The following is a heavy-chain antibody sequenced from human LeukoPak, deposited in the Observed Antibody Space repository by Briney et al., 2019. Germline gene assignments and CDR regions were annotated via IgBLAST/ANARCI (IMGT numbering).Heavy chain of an antibody. CDR1: RYTFTSYA. J-gene: IGHJ6*02. CDR2: INAGNGNT. D-gene: IGHD2-2*01. Sequence: GASVKVSCKASRYTFTSYAMHWVRQAPGQRLEWMGWINAGNGNTKYSQKFQGRVTITRDTSASTAYMELSSLRSEDTAVYYCARGRRIVVVPAAIAGYYYYGMDVWGQGTTVTVSS. V-gene: IGHV1-3*01. CDR3: ARGRRIVVVPAAIAGYYYYGMDV.